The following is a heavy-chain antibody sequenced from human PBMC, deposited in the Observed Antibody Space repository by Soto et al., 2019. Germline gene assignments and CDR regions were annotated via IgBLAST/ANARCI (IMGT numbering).Heavy chain of an antibody. J-gene: IGHJ2*01. Sequence: GESLKISCKGSGYSFTSYWIGWVLQIPWKGLEWMGIIYPGDSDTRYSPSFQGQVTISADKSISTAYLQWSSLKASDTAMYYCARHGVRFLEWYTTPRYPAMWYFDLWGRGTLVTVSS. V-gene: IGHV5-51*01. CDR2: IYPGDSDT. CDR3: ARHGVRFLEWYTTPRYPAMWYFDL. D-gene: IGHD3-3*01. CDR1: GYSFTSYW.